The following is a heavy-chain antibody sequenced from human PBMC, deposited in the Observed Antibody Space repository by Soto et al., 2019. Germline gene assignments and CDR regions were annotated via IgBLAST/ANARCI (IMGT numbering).Heavy chain of an antibody. V-gene: IGHV3-30*03. CDR2: ISYDGSNK. CDR3: ARAGGLLLDY. Sequence: QVQLVESGGGVVQPGRSLRLSCAASGFTFSSYGMHWVRQAPGKGLEWVAVISYDGSNKYYADSVKGRFTISRDNSKNTLYLQMNSLGAEDTAVYYCARAGGLLLDYWGQGTLVTVSS. CDR1: GFTFSSYG. D-gene: IGHD2-15*01. J-gene: IGHJ4*02.